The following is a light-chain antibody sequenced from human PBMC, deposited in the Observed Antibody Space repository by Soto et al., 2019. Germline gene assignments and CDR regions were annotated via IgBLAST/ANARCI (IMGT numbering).Light chain of an antibody. V-gene: IGLV2-8*01. CDR2: EVS. J-gene: IGLJ1*01. Sequence: QSVLTQPPSASGSLGQSVTISCTGTSSDIGTYDYVSWYQQHPGRAPKLIIFEVSKRPSGVPDCFSGSKSGNTASLIVSGLQPDDEAEYHCTSYTGDDFTFIFGTGTKVTVL. CDR1: SSDIGTYDY. CDR3: TSYTGDDFTFI.